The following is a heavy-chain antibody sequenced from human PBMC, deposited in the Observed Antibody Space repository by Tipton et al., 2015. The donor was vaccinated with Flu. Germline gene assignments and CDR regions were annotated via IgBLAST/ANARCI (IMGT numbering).Heavy chain of an antibody. D-gene: IGHD4-17*01. V-gene: IGHV4-31*03. CDR1: GDSIASDYY. J-gene: IGHJ2*01. CDR2: IYYIGST. CDR3: ARMEWTVTTPRYFDL. Sequence: TLSLTCSVSGDSIASDYYWSWIRQHPGKGLEWIGHIYYIGSTYYNPSLKSRVTISVDTSKNQFSLKLSSLTAADTAVYYCARMEWTVTTPRYFDLWGRGTLVTVSS.